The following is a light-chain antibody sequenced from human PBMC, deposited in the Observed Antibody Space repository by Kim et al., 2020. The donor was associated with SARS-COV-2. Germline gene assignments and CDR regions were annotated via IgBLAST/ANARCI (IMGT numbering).Light chain of an antibody. CDR3: STYTSSNAYV. J-gene: IGLJ1*01. V-gene: IGLV2-14*03. CDR2: GVS. Sequence: QSVLTQPASVSGSPGQSITISCTGTNSDVGAYDYVSWFQQYPGKAPKLMIYGVSKPPSGVSNRFSGSKSANTASLTISGLQAEDEADYFCSTYTSSNAYVFGSGTKVTVL. CDR1: NSDVGAYDY.